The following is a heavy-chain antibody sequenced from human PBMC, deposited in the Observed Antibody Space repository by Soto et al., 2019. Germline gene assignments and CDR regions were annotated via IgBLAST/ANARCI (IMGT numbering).Heavy chain of an antibody. CDR2: ISGSGGST. J-gene: IGHJ4*02. CDR3: SKGRFHYDSGSYFDY. CDR1: GFTFSSYA. Sequence: EVQLLESGGGLVQPGGSLRLSCAASGFTFSSYAMSWVRQAPGKGLEWVSAISGSGGSTYYADSVKGRFTISRDNSKNTLYLQMNSLRAEETAVYYCSKGRFHYDSGSYFDYWGQGTLVTVSS. D-gene: IGHD3-22*01. V-gene: IGHV3-23*01.